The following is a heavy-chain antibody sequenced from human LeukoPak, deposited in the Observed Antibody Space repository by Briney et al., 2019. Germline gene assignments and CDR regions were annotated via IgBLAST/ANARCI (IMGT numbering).Heavy chain of an antibody. V-gene: IGHV1-18*01. J-gene: IGHJ3*02. CDR3: ARDLNSGDSDDAFDI. Sequence: GASVKVSCNASGYXFISYGIGWVRQAPGQGLEWMGWISGYSGNTNYAQMLQGRVTMTTDTSTSTAYMELRSLRSDDTAVYYCARDLNSGDSDDAFDIWGQGIMVTVSA. CDR2: ISGYSGNT. CDR1: GYXFISYG. D-gene: IGHD2-21*01.